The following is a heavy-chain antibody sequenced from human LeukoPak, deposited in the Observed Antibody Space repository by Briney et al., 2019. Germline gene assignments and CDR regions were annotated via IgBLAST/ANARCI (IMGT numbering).Heavy chain of an antibody. CDR2: INGSGGST. CDR3: AKDWYGRKYDYQGY. V-gene: IGHV3-23*01. D-gene: IGHD5-12*01. CDR1: GFTFSSYA. J-gene: IGHJ4*02. Sequence: GGSLRLSCAASGFTFSSYAMSWVRQAPGKGLEWVSAINGSGGSTYYADSVKGRFTISRDNSKNTLYLQMNSLRAEDTAVYYCAKDWYGRKYDYQGYWGQGTLVTVSS.